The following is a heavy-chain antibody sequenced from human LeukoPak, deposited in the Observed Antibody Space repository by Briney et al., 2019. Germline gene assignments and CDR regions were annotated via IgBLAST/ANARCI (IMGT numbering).Heavy chain of an antibody. CDR3: AKRIAATSFDY. D-gene: IGHD6-13*01. CDR2: ISGNGGST. Sequence: GSLRLSCAASGFTFSNYAMSWVRQAPGKGLEWVSTISGNGGSTYYADSVKGRFTTSRDNSKNTVYLQMNSLRAEDTAVYYCAKRIAATSFDYWGQGTLVTVSS. J-gene: IGHJ4*02. CDR1: GFTFSNYA. V-gene: IGHV3-23*01.